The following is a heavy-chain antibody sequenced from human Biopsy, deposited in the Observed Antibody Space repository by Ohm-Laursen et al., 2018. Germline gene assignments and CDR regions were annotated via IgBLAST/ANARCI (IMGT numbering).Heavy chain of an antibody. Sequence: SLRLSCAASGFTFGDYYMSWIRQAPGKGLEWLSYISGSGVTKMYADSVKGRFTVSRDNPKNSLYLQMNSLRADDSAVYFCAREQPALSGGGSWFDPWGQGTLVTVSS. V-gene: IGHV3-11*04. D-gene: IGHD6-19*01. CDR3: AREQPALSGGGSWFDP. CDR1: GFTFGDYY. J-gene: IGHJ5*01. CDR2: ISGSGVTK.